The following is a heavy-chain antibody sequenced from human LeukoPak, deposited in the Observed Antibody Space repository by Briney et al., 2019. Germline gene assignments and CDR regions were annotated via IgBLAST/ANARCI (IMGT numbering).Heavy chain of an antibody. V-gene: IGHV4-59*08. J-gene: IGHJ4*02. CDR3: ARFSQYYDSPTHYLDY. D-gene: IGHD2/OR15-2a*01. Sequence: PSETLSLTCTVSGGSINNYYCSWVRQPPGAGLEWLAYIYYTGSTNYNPSLKTRLTISVDTSKNQFSLRLNSVTAADTAVYYCARFSQYYDSPTHYLDYWGQGILVTVSS. CDR1: GGSINNYY. CDR2: IYYTGST.